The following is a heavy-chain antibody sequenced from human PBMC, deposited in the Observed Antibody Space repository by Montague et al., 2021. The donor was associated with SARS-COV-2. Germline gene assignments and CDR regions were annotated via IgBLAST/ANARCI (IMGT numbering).Heavy chain of an antibody. CDR3: AKGMDRMVQGIIIWKNGDYFDY. Sequence: SLRLSCAASGFTFSAYAMNWVRQAPGRGLEWVAGVSGGVGNTYYADSVKGRLTISRDNSKKALYLQLNTLRPEDTAVYYCAKGMDRMVQGIIIWKNGDYFDYWGQGTLVAVSS. J-gene: IGHJ4*02. CDR2: VSGGVGNT. CDR1: GFTFSAYA. V-gene: IGHV3-23*01. D-gene: IGHD3-10*01.